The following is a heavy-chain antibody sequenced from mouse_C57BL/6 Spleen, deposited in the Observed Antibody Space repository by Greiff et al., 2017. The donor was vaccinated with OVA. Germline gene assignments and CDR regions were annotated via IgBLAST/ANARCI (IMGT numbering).Heavy chain of an antibody. V-gene: IGHV1-81*01. CDR2: IYPRSGNT. CDR3: ARRGYGSRFAY. Sequence: QVQLKESGAELARPGASVKLSCKASGYTFTSYGISWVKQRTGQGLEWIGEIYPRSGNTYYNEKFKGKATLTADKSSSTAYMELRSLTSEDSAVYFCARRGYGSRFAYWGQGTLVTVSA. D-gene: IGHD1-1*01. CDR1: GYTFTSYG. J-gene: IGHJ3*01.